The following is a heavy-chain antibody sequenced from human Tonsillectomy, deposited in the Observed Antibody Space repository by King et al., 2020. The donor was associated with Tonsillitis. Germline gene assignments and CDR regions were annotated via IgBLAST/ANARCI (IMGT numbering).Heavy chain of an antibody. Sequence: VQLVESGGGLVQPGGSLRLSCAASGFTFSDRYMDWVRQVPGKGLEWLGSSRNKANSYTTQYSASGKGRFTIARDDSKNSLSLRMNSLKTDDTAVYDCISGVVGCSDDWGQGTLVTVYS. CDR3: ISGVVGCSDD. J-gene: IGHJ4*02. CDR2: SRNKANSYTT. D-gene: IGHD1-26*01. V-gene: IGHV3-72*01. CDR1: GFTFSDRY.